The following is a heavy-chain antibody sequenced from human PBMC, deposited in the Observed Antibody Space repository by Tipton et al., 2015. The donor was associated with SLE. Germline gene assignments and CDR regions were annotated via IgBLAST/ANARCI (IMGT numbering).Heavy chain of an antibody. CDR2: IWYDGRNK. J-gene: IGHJ4*02. Sequence: QLVQSGGGLAQPGGSLRLSCAASGFTFSSYGMHWVRQAPGKGLEWVAVIWYDGRNKYYADSVKGRFTISRDNSKNTLYLQMNSLRTEDTAVYYCAANLEWLPPEYWGQGTLVTVSS. CDR3: AANLEWLPPEY. D-gene: IGHD3-3*01. CDR1: GFTFSSYG. V-gene: IGHV3-33*08.